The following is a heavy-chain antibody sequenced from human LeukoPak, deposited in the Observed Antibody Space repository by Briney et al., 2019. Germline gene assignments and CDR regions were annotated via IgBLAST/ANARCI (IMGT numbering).Heavy chain of an antibody. CDR3: ARSSVTMVRGVMGCFDY. CDR1: GGSFSGYY. Sequence: PSETLSLTCAVYGGSFSGYYWSWIRQPPGKGLEWIGEINHSGSTNYNPSLKSRVTISVDTSKNQFSLKLSSVTAADTAVYYCARSSVTMVRGVMGCFDYWGQGTLVTVSS. D-gene: IGHD3-10*01. V-gene: IGHV4-34*01. CDR2: INHSGST. J-gene: IGHJ4*02.